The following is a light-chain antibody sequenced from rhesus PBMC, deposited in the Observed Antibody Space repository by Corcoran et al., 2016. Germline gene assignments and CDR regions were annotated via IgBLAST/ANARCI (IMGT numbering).Light chain of an antibody. Sequence: DIQLTQSPSSLSASVGDRVTITCRASQDISIYLAWYQQKSGKAPKLLIYDASNLQRGVPSRFSGSGSGAEFTLTISSLQPEDFATYYGQQRNNHPLSFGGGTKVDIK. CDR2: DAS. V-gene: IGKV1-38*01. CDR1: QDISIY. CDR3: QQRNNHPLS. J-gene: IGKJ4*01.